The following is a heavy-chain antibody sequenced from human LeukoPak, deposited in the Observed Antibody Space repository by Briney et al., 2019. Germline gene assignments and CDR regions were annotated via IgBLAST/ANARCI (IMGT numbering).Heavy chain of an antibody. CDR1: GYTFSSYG. V-gene: IGHV3-48*02. J-gene: IGHJ1*01. CDR3: ARDKRGILTGRAEYFQH. Sequence: GGCLRLSCAASGYTFSSYGMHWVRQAPGKGLEWVSYISSSSSTIYYADSVKGRFTISRDNAKNSLYLQMNSLRDEDTAVYYCARDKRGILTGRAEYFQHWGQGTLVTVSS. D-gene: IGHD3-9*01. CDR2: ISSSSSTI.